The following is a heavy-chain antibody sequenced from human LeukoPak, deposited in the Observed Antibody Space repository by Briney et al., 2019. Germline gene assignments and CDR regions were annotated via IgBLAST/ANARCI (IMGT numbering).Heavy chain of an antibody. J-gene: IGHJ4*02. CDR3: ATATPDSSPYYFDY. V-gene: IGHV1-69*13. D-gene: IGHD6-6*01. CDR1: GGTFISYA. Sequence: ASVTVSCKASGGTFISYAISWVRQAPGQGLEWMGGIIPIFGTANYAQKFQGRVTITADESTSTACMELSSLRSEDTAVYYCATATPDSSPYYFDYWGQGTLVTVSS. CDR2: IIPIFGTA.